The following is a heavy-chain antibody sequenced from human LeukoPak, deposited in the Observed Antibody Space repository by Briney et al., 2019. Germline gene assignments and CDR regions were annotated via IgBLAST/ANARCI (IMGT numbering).Heavy chain of an antibody. D-gene: IGHD3-10*02. CDR3: AKVKDTRCSTFDY. CDR1: GFTFRSYD. CDR2: ITGTGGNT. V-gene: IGHV3-23*01. Sequence: GGSLRLSCAASGFTFRSYDMSWVRQAPGKGLEWVSDITGTGGNTYYADSVKGRFTISRDNSKNTLYLQMNSLRDEDTAVYYCAKVKDTRCSTFDYWGQGTLVTVSS. J-gene: IGHJ4*02.